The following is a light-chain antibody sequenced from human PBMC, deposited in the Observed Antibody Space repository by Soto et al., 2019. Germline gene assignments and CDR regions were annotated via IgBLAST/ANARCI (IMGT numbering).Light chain of an antibody. V-gene: IGLV1-44*01. J-gene: IGLJ3*02. CDR3: AAWDDSLKVWV. CDR2: SDN. CDR1: TSNIGSKT. Sequence: SVLTQPPSASGTPGQRVTISCSGSTSNIGSKTVNWYQQLPGTAPKLLIYSDNQRPSEVPDRFSGSKSGTSASLAISGLQSEDEADYYCAAWDDSLKVWVFGGGTKLTVL.